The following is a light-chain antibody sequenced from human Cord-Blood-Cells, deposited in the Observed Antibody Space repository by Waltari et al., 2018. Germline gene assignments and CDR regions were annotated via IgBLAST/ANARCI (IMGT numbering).Light chain of an antibody. J-gene: IGLJ2*01. Sequence: QPVLTQPPSVSAAPGQKVTISCSGSSSNIGNNYVSWYQQLPGTAPKLLIYENNKRPSGIPDRFSDSKSGTSATLGITGLQTGDEADYYCGTWDSSLSAEVFGGGTKLTVL. CDR2: ENN. CDR3: GTWDSSLSAEV. V-gene: IGLV1-51*02. CDR1: SSNIGNNY.